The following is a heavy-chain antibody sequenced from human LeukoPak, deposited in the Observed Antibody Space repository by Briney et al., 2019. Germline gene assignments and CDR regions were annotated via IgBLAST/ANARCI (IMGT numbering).Heavy chain of an antibody. D-gene: IGHD4-11*01. CDR2: IGSSSSYI. V-gene: IGHV3-21*01. Sequence: GSLRLSCAASGFTFSSYSMNWVRQAPGKGLEWVSSIGSSSSYIYYADSVKDRFTISRDNAKNSLYLQMNSLRAEDTAVYYCAREGPTVEFDYWGQGTLVTVSS. CDR3: AREGPTVEFDY. J-gene: IGHJ4*02. CDR1: GFTFSSYS.